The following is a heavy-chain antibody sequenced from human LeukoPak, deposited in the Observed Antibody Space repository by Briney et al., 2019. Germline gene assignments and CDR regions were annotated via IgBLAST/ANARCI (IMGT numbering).Heavy chain of an antibody. J-gene: IGHJ4*02. CDR1: GGSLSGYY. CDR3: ARDISVAGSSLLFDY. Sequence: KPSETLSLTCAVHGGSLSGYYWSWIRQPPGKGLEWIGEINHSGSTNYNPSLKSRVTMSADTSKNQFSLKLSSVTAANTAVYYCARDISVAGSSLLFDYWGQGTLVTVSS. CDR2: INHSGST. V-gene: IGHV4-34*01. D-gene: IGHD6-19*01.